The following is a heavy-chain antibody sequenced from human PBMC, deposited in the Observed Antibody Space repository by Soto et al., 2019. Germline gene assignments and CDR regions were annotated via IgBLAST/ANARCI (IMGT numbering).Heavy chain of an antibody. J-gene: IGHJ6*02. D-gene: IGHD2-2*01. V-gene: IGHV1-18*04. CDR2: ISAYNGNT. CDR3: ARDDCSSTRCFYYYYGMDV. Sequence: QVQLVQSGAEVKKPGASVKVSCKASGYTFTSYGISWVRQAPGQGLEWMGWISAYNGNTNYAQKLQGRVTMTTDTSTRTAYMELRSVRSDDKAVYYCARDDCSSTRCFYYYYGMDVWGQGTTVTVSS. CDR1: GYTFTSYG.